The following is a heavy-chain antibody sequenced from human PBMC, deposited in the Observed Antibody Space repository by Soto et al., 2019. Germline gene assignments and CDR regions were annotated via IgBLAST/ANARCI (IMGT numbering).Heavy chain of an antibody. Sequence: QVQLVQSGAEVKKPGASVKVSCKASGYTFSNYGITWVRQAPGQGLEWMGWISAYNGDTNYAQKLQGRVNLMTDTSTSTAYMELRSLRSDDTAVYFCARIEGVAGVPYYYYMDVWGKGTAVTVSS. V-gene: IGHV1-18*01. J-gene: IGHJ6*03. CDR1: GYTFSNYG. CDR3: ARIEGVAGVPYYYYMDV. CDR2: ISAYNGDT. D-gene: IGHD6-19*01.